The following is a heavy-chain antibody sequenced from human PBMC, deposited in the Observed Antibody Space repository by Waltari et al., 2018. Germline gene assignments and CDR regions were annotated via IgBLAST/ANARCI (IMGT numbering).Heavy chain of an antibody. CDR3: ARGLXGDYKXGDY. CDR1: GFTFSSYA. J-gene: IGHJ4*02. CDR2: ISXXGXNK. V-gene: IGHV3-30*04. D-gene: IGHD4-17*01. Sequence: QLQLVESGGGVVQPGRSRRLSCAASGFTFSSYAMHWVPQAPGKGLEWXXVISXXGXNKYYADSVXXXFTISRDXSKNTLYLQMNSLRAXDTAVYYCARGLXGDYKXGDYWGQGTXVXVXS.